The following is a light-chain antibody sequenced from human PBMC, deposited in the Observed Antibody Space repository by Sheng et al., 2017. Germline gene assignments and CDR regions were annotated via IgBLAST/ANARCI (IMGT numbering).Light chain of an antibody. J-gene: IGLJ1*01. CDR2: DVS. CDR3: YSYAGSYTFV. V-gene: IGLV2-11*01. CDR1: SSDIGDFDF. Sequence: QSALIQPPSVSGSPGQSVTISCIGTSSDIGDFDFVSWYQQFPGTAPKLVIYDVSKRPSGVPDRFSGSKSGNTASLTISGLQAEDEAHYYCYSYAGSYTFVFGTGTTVTVL.